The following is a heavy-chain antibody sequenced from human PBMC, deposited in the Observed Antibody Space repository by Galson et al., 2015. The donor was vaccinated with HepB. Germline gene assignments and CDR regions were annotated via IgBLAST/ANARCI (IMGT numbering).Heavy chain of an antibody. Sequence: SLRLSCAASGFSFSNYAMHWVRQAPGKGLEWVAVISYDGSNKYYADSVKGRFTISRDNSKNTVYLQMNSLRAEDTAVYYCAREGLAFDYWGQGTLVTVSS. V-gene: IGHV3-30-3*01. CDR3: AREGLAFDY. CDR2: ISYDGSNK. CDR1: GFSFSNYA. J-gene: IGHJ4*02.